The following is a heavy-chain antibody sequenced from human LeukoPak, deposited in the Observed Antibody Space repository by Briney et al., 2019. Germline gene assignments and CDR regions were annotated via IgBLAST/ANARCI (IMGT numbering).Heavy chain of an antibody. CDR2: IYYSGST. J-gene: IGHJ4*02. Sequence: PSETLSLACTVSGGSISSYYWSWIRQPAGKGLEWIGYIYYSGSTNYNPSLKSRVTISVDTSKNQFSLRLSSVTAADTAVYYCARLTGYTTEDYFDYWGQGTLITVSS. V-gene: IGHV4-59*01. D-gene: IGHD6-13*01. CDR1: GGSISSYY. CDR3: ARLTGYTTEDYFDY.